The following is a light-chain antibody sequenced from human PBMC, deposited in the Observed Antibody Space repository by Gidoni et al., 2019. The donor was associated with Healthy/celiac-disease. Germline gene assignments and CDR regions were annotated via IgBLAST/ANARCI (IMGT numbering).Light chain of an antibody. CDR1: QSVSSY. J-gene: IGKJ4*01. V-gene: IGKV3-11*01. CDR3: QQRSNWPPT. Sequence: EIVLTQSPATLSLSPGERATLSCRASQSVSSYLAWYQQKPGQAPRRLIYDASNRATGIPARFSGSGSGTDFTLTIISLEPEDFAVYYCQQRSNWPPTFGGGTKVEIK. CDR2: DAS.